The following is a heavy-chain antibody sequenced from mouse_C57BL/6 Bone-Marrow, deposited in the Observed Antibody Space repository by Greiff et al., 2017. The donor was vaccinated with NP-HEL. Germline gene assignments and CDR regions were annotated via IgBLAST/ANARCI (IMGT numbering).Heavy chain of an antibody. CDR1: GYTFTDYE. CDR3: TRERGNYYGSSWYFDV. V-gene: IGHV1-15*01. Sequence: VQLQQSGAELVRPGASVTLSCKASGYTFTDYEMHWVKQTPVHGLEWIGAIDPETGGTAYNQKFKGKAILTADKSSSTAYMARRSLTSEDSAVYYCTRERGNYYGSSWYFDVWGTGTTVTVSS. CDR2: IDPETGGT. D-gene: IGHD1-1*01. J-gene: IGHJ1*03.